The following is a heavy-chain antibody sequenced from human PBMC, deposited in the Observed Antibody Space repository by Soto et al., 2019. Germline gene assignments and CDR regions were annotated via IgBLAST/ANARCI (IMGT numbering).Heavy chain of an antibody. V-gene: IGHV4-39*07. D-gene: IGHD5-18*01. J-gene: IGHJ4*02. CDR1: GGSISSGDYY. CDR2: INHSGST. Sequence: PSETLSLTCTVSGGSISSGDYYWSWIRQPPGKGLEWIGEINHSGSTNYNPSLKSRVTISVDTSKNQFSLKLSSVTAADTAVYYCARGHTAMIVDFDYWGQGTLVTVSS. CDR3: ARGHTAMIVDFDY.